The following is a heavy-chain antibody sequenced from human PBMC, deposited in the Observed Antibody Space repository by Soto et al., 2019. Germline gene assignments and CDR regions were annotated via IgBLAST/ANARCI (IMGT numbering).Heavy chain of an antibody. CDR1: GFTFSDYY. CDR3: ARKPYSSSWSDY. V-gene: IGHV3-11*01. Sequence: QVQLVESGGGLVKPGGSLRLSCAASGFTFSDYYMSWIRQAPGKGLEWVSYISRSGSTIYYADSVKGRFTISRDNAKNSLYLHMNSLRAEDTAAYYCARKPYSSSWSDYWGHGTLVTVSS. CDR2: ISRSGSTI. D-gene: IGHD6-13*01. J-gene: IGHJ4*01.